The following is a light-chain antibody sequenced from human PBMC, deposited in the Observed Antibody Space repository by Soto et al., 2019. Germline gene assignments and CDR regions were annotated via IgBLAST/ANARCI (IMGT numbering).Light chain of an antibody. CDR1: QSISSW. J-gene: IGKJ1*01. Sequence: DIQMTQSPSTLSASVGDRVTITCRASQSISSWLAWYQQKPGKAPKLLIYDASSLESGVPSRFSGSGSGTAFTLTISSLQPDDFATYYCQQYNSYSTFGQGTKGEIK. CDR3: QQYNSYST. V-gene: IGKV1-5*01. CDR2: DAS.